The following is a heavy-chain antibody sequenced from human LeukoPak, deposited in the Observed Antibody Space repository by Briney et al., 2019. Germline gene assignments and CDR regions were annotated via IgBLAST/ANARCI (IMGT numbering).Heavy chain of an antibody. V-gene: IGHV3-15*01. CDR2: IKAKTGGGTI. CDR3: TTGSWFDP. Sequence: GWSLRLSCAASGFTFTNAWMSWVRQAPGKGLEWVGRIKAKTGGGTIDYAAPVKGRFTISRDDSKNTLYLQMNSLKTEDTAVYYCTTGSWFDPWGQGTLVTVSS. CDR1: GFTFTNAW. J-gene: IGHJ5*02.